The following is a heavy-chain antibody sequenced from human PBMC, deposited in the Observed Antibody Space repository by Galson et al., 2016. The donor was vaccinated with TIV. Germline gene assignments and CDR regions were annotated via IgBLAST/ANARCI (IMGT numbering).Heavy chain of an antibody. J-gene: IGHJ4*01. CDR2: ISPNSGDT. CDR3: ARFVYGDYVDY. Sequence: SVKVSCKASGYTFSAYYMHWVRQAPGQGLEWMGWISPNSGDTNYPQKFQGRVTMTRDTPITTAYMELTTLTSDDTAVYYCARFVYGDYVDYWGQGTLVTVSS. D-gene: IGHD4-17*01. CDR1: GYTFSAYY. V-gene: IGHV1-2*02.